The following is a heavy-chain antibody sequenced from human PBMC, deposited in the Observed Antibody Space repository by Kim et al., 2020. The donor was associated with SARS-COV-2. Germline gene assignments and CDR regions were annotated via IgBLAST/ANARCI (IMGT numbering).Heavy chain of an antibody. J-gene: IGHJ4*02. V-gene: IGHV6-1*01. Sequence: VSVKSRITINPDTSKNQFDLQLNSVTPEDTAGYYCARVAYDSSGYYYLDYWGQGTLVTVSS. CDR3: ARVAYDSSGYYYLDY. D-gene: IGHD3-22*01.